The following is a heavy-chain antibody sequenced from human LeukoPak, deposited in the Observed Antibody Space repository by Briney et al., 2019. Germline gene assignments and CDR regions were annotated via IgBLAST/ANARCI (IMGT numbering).Heavy chain of an antibody. CDR1: GFTFSSYG. CDR3: ARDPAQVGATPFFDY. Sequence: PGGSLRLSCAASGFTFSSYGMHWVRQAPGKGLEWVAVISYDGSNKYYADTVKGRFTISRDNSKNTLYLQMNSLRAEDTAVYYCARDPAQVGATPFFDYWGQGTLVTVSS. D-gene: IGHD1-26*01. CDR2: ISYDGSNK. V-gene: IGHV3-30*03. J-gene: IGHJ4*02.